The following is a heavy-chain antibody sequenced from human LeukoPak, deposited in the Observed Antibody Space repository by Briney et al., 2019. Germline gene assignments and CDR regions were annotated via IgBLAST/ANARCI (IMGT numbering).Heavy chain of an antibody. CDR3: AKDTSPRPKYYYGSGIFDY. CDR1: GFTFSSCG. D-gene: IGHD3-10*01. V-gene: IGHV3-30*18. J-gene: IGHJ4*02. CDR2: ISYDGSNK. Sequence: GGSLRLSCAASGFTFSSCGMHWVRQAPGKGLEWVAVISYDGSNKYYADSVKGRFTISRDNSKNTLYLQMNSLRAEDTAVYYCAKDTSPRPKYYYGSGIFDYWGQGTLVTVSS.